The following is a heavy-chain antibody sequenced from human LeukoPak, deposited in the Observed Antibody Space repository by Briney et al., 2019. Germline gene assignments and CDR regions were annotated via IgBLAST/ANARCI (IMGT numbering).Heavy chain of an antibody. CDR2: INPDSGGT. CDR1: GYTFTSYY. V-gene: IGHV1-2*02. Sequence: GASVKVSCKASGYTFTSYYMHWVRQAPGQGLEWMGWINPDSGGTLYAQNFQGRVTMTRDASINTAYMELSTLRSDDTAVYYCARGYCSGGSCYSSHDYWGQGTLVTVSS. J-gene: IGHJ4*02. CDR3: ARGYCSGGSCYSSHDY. D-gene: IGHD2-15*01.